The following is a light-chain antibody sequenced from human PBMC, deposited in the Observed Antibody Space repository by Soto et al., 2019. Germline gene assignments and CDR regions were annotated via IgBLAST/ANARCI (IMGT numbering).Light chain of an antibody. CDR3: KQYGSSRPT. CDR2: GAS. V-gene: IGKV3-20*01. Sequence: EIVLTQSPGTLSLSPGERATLSCRASQSVSSSYLAWYQQKPGQAPRLLIYGASSRATGIPARFSGSGSGTSFTINISRVEPDDFAVYYCKQYGSSRPTFGQGTKVEIK. CDR1: QSVSSSY. J-gene: IGKJ1*01.